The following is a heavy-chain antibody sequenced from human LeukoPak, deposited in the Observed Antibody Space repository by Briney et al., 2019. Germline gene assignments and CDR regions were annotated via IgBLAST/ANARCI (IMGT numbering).Heavy chain of an antibody. V-gene: IGHV3-66*01. D-gene: IGHD2-15*01. CDR1: GLTVSSNY. J-gene: IGHJ6*02. Sequence: GGSLRLSCAASGLTVSSNYMSWVRQAPGKGLEWVSVIYSGGSTYYADSVKGRFTISRDNSKNTLYLQMNSLRAEDTAVYYCASPYCSGGSCSYYYYGMDVWGQGTTVTVSS. CDR2: IYSGGST. CDR3: ASPYCSGGSCSYYYYGMDV.